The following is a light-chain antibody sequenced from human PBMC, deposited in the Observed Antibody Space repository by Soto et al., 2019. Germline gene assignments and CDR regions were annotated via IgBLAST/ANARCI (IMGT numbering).Light chain of an antibody. CDR2: VVS. V-gene: IGLV2-14*01. Sequence: QSALTQPASVSGSPGQSITISCTGTSSDVGRYNYVSWYQQYPGKAPKLMIYVVSSRPSGVSNRFSGSKSGNTAILTISGLQAEDEADYYCASYTGGSTLVVFGGGTKVTVL. CDR1: SSDVGRYNY. J-gene: IGLJ2*01. CDR3: ASYTGGSTLVV.